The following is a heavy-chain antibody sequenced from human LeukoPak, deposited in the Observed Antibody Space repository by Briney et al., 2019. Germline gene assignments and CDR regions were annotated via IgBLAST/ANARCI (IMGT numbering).Heavy chain of an antibody. CDR2: ITSSATT. V-gene: IGHV3-11*04. J-gene: IGHJ3*02. D-gene: IGHD6-6*01. CDR3: ARDLGPHSSSPNSGAFDI. CDR1: GFTLSDYY. Sequence: PGGSLRLSCAASGFTLSDYYMTWIRQAPGKGLEWVSYITSSATTYYADSVKGRFTISRDNAKTSLYLQMNSLRAEDTAVYHCARDLGPHSSSPNSGAFDIWGQGTMVTVSS.